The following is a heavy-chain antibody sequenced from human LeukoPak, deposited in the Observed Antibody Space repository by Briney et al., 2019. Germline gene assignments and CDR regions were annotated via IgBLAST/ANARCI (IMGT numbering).Heavy chain of an antibody. CDR3: VTWIEFHFDY. Sequence: GGSLRLSCAASGFTFSSYAMSWVRQAPGKGLEWVSAISGSGGSTYYADSVKGRFTISRDNSKNMLYLQMASLRVEDTAVYFCVTWIEFHFDYWGQGTLVTVSS. D-gene: IGHD5-12*01. CDR2: ISGSGGST. CDR1: GFTFSSYA. J-gene: IGHJ4*02. V-gene: IGHV3-23*01.